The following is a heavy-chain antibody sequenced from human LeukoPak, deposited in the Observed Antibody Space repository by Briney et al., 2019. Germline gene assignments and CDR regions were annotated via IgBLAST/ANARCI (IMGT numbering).Heavy chain of an antibody. CDR3: ARAMSRWRKGDAFDI. D-gene: IGHD4-23*01. J-gene: IGHJ3*02. CDR2: IIPIFGTA. CDR1: GGTFSSHA. V-gene: IGHV1-69*05. Sequence: SVKVSCKASGGTFSSHAISWVRQAPGQGLEWMGGIIPIFGTANYAQKFQGRVTITTDESTSTAYMELSSLRSEDTAVYYCARAMSRWRKGDAFDIWGQGTMVSVSS.